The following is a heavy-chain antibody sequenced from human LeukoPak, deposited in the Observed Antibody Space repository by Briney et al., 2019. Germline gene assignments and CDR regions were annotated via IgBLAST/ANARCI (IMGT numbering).Heavy chain of an antibody. Sequence: ASVKVSCKASGGTFSSYAISWVRQAPGQGLEWMGWISAYNGNTNYAQKLQGRVTMTTDTSTSTAYMELRSLRSDDTAVYYCARDGRRLAVAGTFGDAFDIWGQGTMVTVSS. CDR2: ISAYNGNT. D-gene: IGHD6-19*01. CDR1: GGTFSSYA. J-gene: IGHJ3*02. V-gene: IGHV1-18*01. CDR3: ARDGRRLAVAGTFGDAFDI.